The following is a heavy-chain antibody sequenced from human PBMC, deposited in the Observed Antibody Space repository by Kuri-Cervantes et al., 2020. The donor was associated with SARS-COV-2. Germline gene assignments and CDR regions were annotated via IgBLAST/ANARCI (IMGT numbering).Heavy chain of an antibody. CDR1: GGSFSGYY. CDR3: ARLVLEAYSGSFYFDY. Sequence: SETLSLTCAVYGGSFSGYYWSWIRQPPGKGLEWIGEINHSGSTNYNPSLKSRVTMSVDTSKNQFSLKLTSVTAADTAVYYCARLVLEAYSGSFYFDYWGQGSLVTVYS. J-gene: IGHJ4*02. V-gene: IGHV4-34*01. CDR2: INHSGST. D-gene: IGHD1-26*01.